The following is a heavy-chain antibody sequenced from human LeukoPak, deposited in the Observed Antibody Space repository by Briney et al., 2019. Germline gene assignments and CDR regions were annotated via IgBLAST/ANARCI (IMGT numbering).Heavy chain of an antibody. CDR3: ARDNDCSGGTCFDY. CDR2: ITSSGSTI. D-gene: IGHD2-15*01. V-gene: IGHV3-48*03. J-gene: IGHJ4*02. Sequence: GGSLRLSCAASGFTFRSYEMNWVRQAPGKGLEWVSYITSSGSTIYYADSVKGRFTISRDNAKDSLYLQMNSLRAEDTAVYYRARDNDCSGGTCFDYWGQGTLVTVSS. CDR1: GFTFRSYE.